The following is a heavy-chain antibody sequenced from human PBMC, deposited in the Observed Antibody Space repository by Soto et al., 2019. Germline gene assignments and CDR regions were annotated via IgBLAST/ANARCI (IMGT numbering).Heavy chain of an antibody. CDR3: ATSPSGWYLTLYY. CDR2: ISAYNGNT. CDR1: GYTFTSCG. Sequence: ASVKVSCKASGYTFTSCGISWVRRAAVQGVEWVGWISAYNGNTNYAQKLQGRVTMTTDTSTSTAYMELRSLRSDDTAVYYCATSPSGWYLTLYYWGQGTLVTVSS. V-gene: IGHV1-18*01. J-gene: IGHJ4*02. D-gene: IGHD6-19*01.